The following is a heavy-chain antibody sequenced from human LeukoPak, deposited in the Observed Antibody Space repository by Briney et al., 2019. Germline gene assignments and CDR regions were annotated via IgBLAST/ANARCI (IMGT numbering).Heavy chain of an antibody. Sequence: SDTLSLTRTVSGGSLSNFYWSWLRQAAGKRLEWIGLIYTTGITDYNPSLKSRVTMSIDTSKNQFSLRLSSVTAADTAVDYCAKDLGRYNYWGHGTLVAVSS. CDR1: GGSLSNFY. D-gene: IGHD3-10*01. V-gene: IGHV4-4*07. CDR2: IYTTGIT. CDR3: AKDLGRYNY. J-gene: IGHJ4*01.